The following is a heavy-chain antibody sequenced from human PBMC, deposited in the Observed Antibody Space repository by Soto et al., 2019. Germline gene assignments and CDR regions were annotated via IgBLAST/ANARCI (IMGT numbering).Heavy chain of an antibody. CDR3: AREVERGYSYGYLEY. Sequence: QVQLVQSGAEVKKPGASVKVSCKASGYTFTSYYMHWVRQAPGQGLEWMGIINPSGGSTSYAQKFQGRVTMTRDTSTSTGYMELGSLRSEDTAVYYCAREVERGYSYGYLEYWGQGTLVTVSS. CDR1: GYTFTSYY. CDR2: INPSGGST. V-gene: IGHV1-46*01. D-gene: IGHD5-18*01. J-gene: IGHJ4*02.